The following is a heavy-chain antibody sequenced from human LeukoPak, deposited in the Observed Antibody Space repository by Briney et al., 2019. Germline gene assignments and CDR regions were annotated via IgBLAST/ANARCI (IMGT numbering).Heavy chain of an antibody. D-gene: IGHD6-19*01. CDR3: ATATTVAGTAGWFDS. Sequence: PSETLSLTCTVSGGSISSYYWSWIRQPAGKGLEWIGRIYTSGSTNYNPSLKSRVTISVDTSKNQFSLKLSSVTAADTAVYYCATATTVAGTAGWFDSWGQGTLVTVSS. J-gene: IGHJ5*01. CDR2: IYTSGST. CDR1: GGSISSYY. V-gene: IGHV4-4*07.